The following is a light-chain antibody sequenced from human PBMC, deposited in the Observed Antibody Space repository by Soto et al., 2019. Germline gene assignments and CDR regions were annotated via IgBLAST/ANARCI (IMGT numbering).Light chain of an antibody. J-gene: IGLJ2*01. CDR2: DNH. Sequence: QSVLTQPPSVSAAPGQKVTISCSGSRSNIGHNYVSWYQQLPGTAPKLLIYDNHKRPSGIPDRFSGSQSGTSATLGITGLQTGDEADYYCGAWDTSLTTVLFGGGTKLTVL. CDR1: RSNIGHNY. CDR3: GAWDTSLTTVL. V-gene: IGLV1-51*01.